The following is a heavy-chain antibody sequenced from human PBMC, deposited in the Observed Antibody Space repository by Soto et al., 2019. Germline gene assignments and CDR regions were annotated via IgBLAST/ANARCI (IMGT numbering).Heavy chain of an antibody. CDR2: ISGSGGST. J-gene: IGHJ2*01. D-gene: IGHD2-21*02. CDR3: AKDGSGDSTLRWYFAL. CDR1: GFTFSSYA. Sequence: GGSLRLSCAASGFTFSSYAMSWVRQAPGKGLERVSAISGSGGSTYYADSVKGRFTISSDNSNNTLYLQMNSLRAEDTAVYYCAKDGSGDSTLRWYFALWGRGTPVTVSS. V-gene: IGHV3-23*01.